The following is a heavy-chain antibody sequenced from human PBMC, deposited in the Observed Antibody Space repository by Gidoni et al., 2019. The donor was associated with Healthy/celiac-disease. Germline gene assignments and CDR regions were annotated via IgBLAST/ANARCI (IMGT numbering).Heavy chain of an antibody. J-gene: IGHJ5*02. D-gene: IGHD3-22*01. CDR1: GGTFSSYA. V-gene: IGHV1-69*06. CDR3: ARSGQYYYDSSGYFNWFDP. CDR2: IIPIFGTA. Sequence: QVQLVQSGAAVKKPGSSVKVSCKASGGTFSSYAISWVRQAPGQGLEWMGGIIPIFGTANYAQKFQGRVTITADKSTSTAYMELSSLRSEDTAVYYCARSGQYYYDSSGYFNWFDPWGQGTLVTVSS.